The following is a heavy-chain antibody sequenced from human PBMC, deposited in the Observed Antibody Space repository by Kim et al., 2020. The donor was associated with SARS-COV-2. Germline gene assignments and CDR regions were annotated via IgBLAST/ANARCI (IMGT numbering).Heavy chain of an antibody. CDR2: INHSGST. CDR3: ARGPGFRFDY. J-gene: IGHJ4*02. Sequence: SETLSLTCAVYGGSFSGYYWSWIRQPPGKGLEWIGEINHSGSTNYNPSLKSRVTISVDTSKNQFSLKLSSVTAADTAVYYCARGPGFRFDYCGQGTLVTV. CDR1: GGSFSGYY. D-gene: IGHD2-15*01. V-gene: IGHV4-34*01.